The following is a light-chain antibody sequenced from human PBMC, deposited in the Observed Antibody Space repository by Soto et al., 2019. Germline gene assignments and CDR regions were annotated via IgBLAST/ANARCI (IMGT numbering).Light chain of an antibody. CDR2: AAS. Sequence: EIVLSQSPVTLSLSPGETASLSCRASQNVRGSYLAWYQQKPGQAPRLLISAASRRATGVPDRFSGSGSGTDFTLTISRLEPEDFAVYCCHQYGSSPPTFGGGTKVDIK. CDR1: QNVRGSY. CDR3: HQYGSSPPT. V-gene: IGKV3-20*01. J-gene: IGKJ4*01.